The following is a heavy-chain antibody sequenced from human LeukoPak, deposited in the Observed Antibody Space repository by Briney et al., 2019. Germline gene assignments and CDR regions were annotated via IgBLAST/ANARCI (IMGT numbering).Heavy chain of an antibody. Sequence: SVKVSCKASGDTFSSYAISWVRQAPGQGLEWMGRIIPIFGTADYAQKFQGRVTITTSTSTSTAYMELSSLRSEDTAVYYCARDEWFGEFDYYYMDVWGKGTTVTVSS. D-gene: IGHD3-10*01. CDR1: GDTFSSYA. V-gene: IGHV1-69*05. CDR3: ARDEWFGEFDYYYMDV. CDR2: IIPIFGTA. J-gene: IGHJ6*03.